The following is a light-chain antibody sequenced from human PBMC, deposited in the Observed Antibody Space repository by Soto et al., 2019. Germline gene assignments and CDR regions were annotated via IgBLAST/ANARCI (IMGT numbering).Light chain of an antibody. CDR2: KAS. Sequence: DIPMTQSPSTLSASVGDRVTITCRASQSISNWLAWYQQKPGKAPKLLIYKASSLESGVPSRFSGSGSGTEFTLTISSLQPDDFATYYCQQYNSYSPATFGQGTKLEIK. CDR1: QSISNW. V-gene: IGKV1-5*03. CDR3: QQYNSYSPAT. J-gene: IGKJ2*01.